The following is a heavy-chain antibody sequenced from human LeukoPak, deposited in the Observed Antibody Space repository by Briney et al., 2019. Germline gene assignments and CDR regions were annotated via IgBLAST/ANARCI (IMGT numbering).Heavy chain of an antibody. CDR1: GDTFSNSA. CDR3: ARDEIAVAGFGTFDY. CDR2: IIPIFGTP. V-gene: IGHV1-69*13. D-gene: IGHD6-19*01. J-gene: IGHJ4*02. Sequence: GASVKVSCKASGDTFSNSAFSWVRQAPGQGLEWMGGIIPIFGTPNYVQKFQGRVTISADESTSTVYMELSSLRSEDTAVFYCARDEIAVAGFGTFDYWGQGTLVTVSS.